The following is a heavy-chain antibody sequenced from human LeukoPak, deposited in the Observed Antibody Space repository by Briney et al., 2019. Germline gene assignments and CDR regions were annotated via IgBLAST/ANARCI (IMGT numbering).Heavy chain of an antibody. V-gene: IGHV3-23*01. Sequence: GGSLRLSCAASGFTFSSYAMSWVRQAPGKGLEWVSAISSSGGSTYYADSVKGRFTISRDKSKNTLYLQMNSLRAEDTAVYYCTRVIGGNYGGDTWGQGTLVTVSS. CDR1: GFTFSSYA. CDR3: TRVIGGNYGGDT. J-gene: IGHJ5*02. D-gene: IGHD4-23*01. CDR2: ISSSGGST.